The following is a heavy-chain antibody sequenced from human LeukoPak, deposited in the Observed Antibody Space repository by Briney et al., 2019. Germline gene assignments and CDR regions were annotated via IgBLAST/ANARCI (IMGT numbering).Heavy chain of an antibody. CDR1: GYTFTSYG. CDR2: ISAYNGNT. Sequence: ASVKVSCKASGYTFTSYGISWVRQAPGQGLEWMGWISAYNGNTNYAQRLQGRVTMTTDTSTSTAYMELRSLRSDDTAVYYCAAGRDILTGYPPTDYWGQGTLVTVSS. CDR3: AAGRDILTGYPPTDY. J-gene: IGHJ4*02. V-gene: IGHV1-18*01. D-gene: IGHD3-9*01.